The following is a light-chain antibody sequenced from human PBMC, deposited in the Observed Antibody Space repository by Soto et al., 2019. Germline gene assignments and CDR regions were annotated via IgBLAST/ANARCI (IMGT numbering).Light chain of an antibody. CDR2: GAS. V-gene: IGKV3-15*01. J-gene: IGKJ2*01. CDR1: QSVSSN. CDR3: QQHNYWPS. Sequence: EIVMTQSPATLSVSPGERATLSCRASQSVSSNLAWYQQKPGQAPRLLLYGASTRATGIPGRFSGSGSGTYFTLTISSLQSEDFAVYYCQQHNYWPSFGQGTKLEIK.